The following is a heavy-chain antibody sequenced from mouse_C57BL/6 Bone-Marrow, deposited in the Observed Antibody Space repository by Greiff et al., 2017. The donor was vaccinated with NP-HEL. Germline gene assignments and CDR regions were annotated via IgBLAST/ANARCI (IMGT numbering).Heavy chain of an antibody. CDR3: ARAGSSYRYFDV. D-gene: IGHD1-1*01. CDR1: GFTFSSYA. V-gene: IGHV5-4*01. Sequence: DVQLVESGGGLVKPGGSLKLSCAASGFTFSSYAMSWVRQTPEKRLEWVATISDGGSYTYYPDNVKGRFTISRDNAKNNLYLQMSHLKSEDTAMYYCARAGSSYRYFDVWGTGTTVTVSS. CDR2: ISDGGSYT. J-gene: IGHJ1*03.